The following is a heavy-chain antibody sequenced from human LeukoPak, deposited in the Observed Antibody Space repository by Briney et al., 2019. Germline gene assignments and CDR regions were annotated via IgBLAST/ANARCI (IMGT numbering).Heavy chain of an antibody. D-gene: IGHD1-26*01. V-gene: IGHV3-21*01. J-gene: IGHJ6*03. CDR1: GFTFSSYS. Sequence: GGSLRLSCAASGFTFSSYSMNWVRQAPGKGLEWVSSISSSSSYIYYADSVKGRFTISRDNAKNSLYLQMNSLRAEDTAVYYCASSGSYYNYYYYMDVWGKGTTVTVSS. CDR3: ASSGSYYNYYYYMDV. CDR2: ISSSSSYI.